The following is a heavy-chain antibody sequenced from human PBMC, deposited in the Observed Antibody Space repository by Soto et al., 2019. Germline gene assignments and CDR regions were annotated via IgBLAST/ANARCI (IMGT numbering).Heavy chain of an antibody. D-gene: IGHD3-10*01. CDR3: ARQDIWFGGLTTPNWFDP. CDR2: IYYTGST. J-gene: IGHJ5*02. CDR1: GGSISSSSYY. Sequence: SETLSLTCTVSGGSISSSSYYWGWIRKPPGKGLEWIGTIYYTGSTYYNPSLKSRVSISVDTPKNQFSLMLSSVIAADTAVYYCARQDIWFGGLTTPNWFDPWGQGTLVTVSS. V-gene: IGHV4-39*01.